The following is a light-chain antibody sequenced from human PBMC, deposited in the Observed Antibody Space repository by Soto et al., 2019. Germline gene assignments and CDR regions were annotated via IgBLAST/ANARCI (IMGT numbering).Light chain of an antibody. CDR2: AAS. V-gene: IGKV1-9*01. J-gene: IGKJ4*01. CDR3: QQLKSFPLS. CDR1: QGISSS. Sequence: IQFTQSPSSLSASVGDRVTITCRASQGISSSLAWYQQQPGKAPKLLIYAASTLQSGVPSRFSGSGSGTDFTLTISSLQPEDFATYYCQQLKSFPLSFGGGTKVDIK.